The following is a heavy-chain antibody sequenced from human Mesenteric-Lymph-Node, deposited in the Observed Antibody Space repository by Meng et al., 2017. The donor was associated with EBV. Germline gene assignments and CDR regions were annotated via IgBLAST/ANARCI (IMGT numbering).Heavy chain of an antibody. V-gene: IGHV4-61*01. J-gene: IGHJ4*02. D-gene: IGHD3-9*01. CDR2: IYYSATT. Sequence: QGQLPGSGPGLVKPSDPLSLPCTVSGGSVSIGSFYWNWIRQPPGKGLEWIGYIYYSATTNYNPSLKSRVTISVDTSKNQFYLNLSSVSAADTAIYYCARGGYYDLLTGYYRAFDYWGQGALVTVSS. CDR3: ARGGYYDLLTGYYRAFDY. CDR1: GGSVSIGSFY.